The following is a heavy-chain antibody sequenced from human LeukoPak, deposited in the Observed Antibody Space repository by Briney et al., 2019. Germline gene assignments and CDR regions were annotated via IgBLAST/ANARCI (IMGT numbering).Heavy chain of an antibody. D-gene: IGHD2-15*01. CDR1: GFTFSSYW. V-gene: IGHV3-7*01. Sequence: GGSLRLSCAASGFTFSSYWMSWVRQAPGKGLEWVANIKKDKSERYYVDSVKGRFTISRDNAKNSLYLQMNSLRADDTAVYYCARVDFCSGGSCHPFDYWGQGTLVTVSS. J-gene: IGHJ4*02. CDR2: IKKDKSER. CDR3: ARVDFCSGGSCHPFDY.